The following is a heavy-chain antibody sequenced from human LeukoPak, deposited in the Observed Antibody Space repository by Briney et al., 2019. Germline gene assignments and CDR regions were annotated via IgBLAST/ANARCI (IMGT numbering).Heavy chain of an antibody. CDR2: INPNSGGT. CDR3: ASGYYDSSGYYA. CDR1: GYTFTGYC. V-gene: IGHV1-2*06. J-gene: IGHJ4*02. Sequence: ASVKVSCKASGYTFTGYCMHWVRQAPGQGLEWMGRINPNSGGTNYAQKFQGRVTMTRDTSISTAYMELSRLRSDDTAVYYCASGYYDSSGYYAWGQGTLVTVSS. D-gene: IGHD3-22*01.